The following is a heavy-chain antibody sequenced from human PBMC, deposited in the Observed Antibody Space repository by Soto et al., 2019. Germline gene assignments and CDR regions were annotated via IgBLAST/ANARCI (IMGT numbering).Heavy chain of an antibody. V-gene: IGHV4-34*01. Sequence: PSETLSLTCAVYGGSFIGYYWSWIRQPPGKGLEWIGEINHSGSTNYNPSLKSRVTISVDTSKNQFSLKLSSVTAADTAVYYCALQDYGGNSDYWGQGTLVTVSS. CDR2: INHSGST. CDR3: ALQDYGGNSDY. J-gene: IGHJ4*02. D-gene: IGHD4-17*01. CDR1: GGSFIGYY.